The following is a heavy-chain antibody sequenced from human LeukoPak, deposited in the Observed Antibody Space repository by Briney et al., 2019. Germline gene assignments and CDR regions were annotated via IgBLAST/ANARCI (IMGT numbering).Heavy chain of an antibody. CDR2: INSDGSST. CDR1: GFTFGSYW. J-gene: IGHJ3*02. Sequence: GGSLRLSCAASGFTFGSYWMHWVRQAPGKGLVWVSRINSDGSSTSYADSVKGRFTISRDNAKNTLYLQMNSLRAEDTAVYYCANGYYYGSGSYYKEAFDIWGQGTMVTVSS. CDR3: ANGYYYGSGSYYKEAFDI. V-gene: IGHV3-74*01. D-gene: IGHD3-10*01.